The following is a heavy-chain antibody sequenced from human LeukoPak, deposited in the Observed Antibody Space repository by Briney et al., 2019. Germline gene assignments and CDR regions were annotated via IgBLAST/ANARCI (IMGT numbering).Heavy chain of an antibody. D-gene: IGHD1-26*01. CDR2: INWNGGST. V-gene: IGHV3-20*04. CDR3: ARDVGLIVGASGPFDY. CDR1: GFTFDDYG. J-gene: IGHJ4*02. Sequence: PGGSLRLSCAASGFTFDDYGMSWVRQAPGKGLEWVSGINWNGGSTGYADSVKGRFTISRDNAKNSLYLQMNSLRAEDTALYYCARDVGLIVGASGPFDYWGQGTLVTVSS.